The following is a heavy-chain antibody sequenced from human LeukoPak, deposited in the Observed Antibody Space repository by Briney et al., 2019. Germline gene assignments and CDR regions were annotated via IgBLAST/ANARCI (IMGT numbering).Heavy chain of an antibody. J-gene: IGHJ4*02. CDR1: GFTVRSSY. CDR3: ANYNSGPFDY. D-gene: IGHD6-19*01. Sequence: GGSLRLSCAASGFTVRSSYMSWVRQAPGKGLEWVSVIYNSGTTYYADSVKGRFTISRDNSKNTLYLQMNSLRVDDTAVYYCANYNSGPFDYWGQGTLVTVSS. V-gene: IGHV3-66*01. CDR2: IYNSGTT.